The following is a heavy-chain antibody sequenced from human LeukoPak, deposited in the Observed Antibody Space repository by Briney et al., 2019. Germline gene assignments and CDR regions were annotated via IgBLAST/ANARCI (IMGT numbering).Heavy chain of an antibody. CDR3: ASYDFWSGYYGDY. V-gene: IGHV4-34*01. D-gene: IGHD3-3*01. CDR2: INHSGST. Sequence: SETLTLTCAVYGGSFSGYYWSWIRQPPGKGLEWIGEINHSGSTNYNPSLKSRVTISVDTSKNQFSLKLSSVTAADTAVYYCASYDFWSGYYGDYWDQGTLVTVSS. CDR1: GGSFSGYY. J-gene: IGHJ4*02.